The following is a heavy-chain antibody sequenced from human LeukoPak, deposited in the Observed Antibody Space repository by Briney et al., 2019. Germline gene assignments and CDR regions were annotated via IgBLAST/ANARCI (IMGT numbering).Heavy chain of an antibody. J-gene: IGHJ4*02. CDR2: IGTAGDT. V-gene: IGHV3-13*01. D-gene: IGHD6-19*01. CDR3: ARDRAVAGTDFDY. CDR1: GFTFSSYD. Sequence: GGSLRLSCAASGFTFSSYDMHWVRQATGKGLEWVSAIGTAGDTYYPGSVKGRFTISRENAKNSLYLQMNSLRSEDTAVYYCARDRAVAGTDFDYWAREPWSPSPQ.